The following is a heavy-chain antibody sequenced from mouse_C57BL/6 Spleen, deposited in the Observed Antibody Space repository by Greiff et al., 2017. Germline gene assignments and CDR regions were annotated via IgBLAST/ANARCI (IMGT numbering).Heavy chain of an antibody. J-gene: IGHJ4*01. CDR3: ARYYYGPGEDYYARDY. CDR2: FPPNYGPT. Sequence: EVQLQQSGPELVKPGASVKISCKASGYSFTDYNMNWVKQSNGKSLEWIGVFPPNYGPTSYNQKFKGKATLHVDQSSSTAYMQLNSLTSEDSAVYYGARYYYGPGEDYYARDYWGQGTSVTVSS. V-gene: IGHV1-39*01. D-gene: IGHD1-1*01. CDR1: GYSFTDYN.